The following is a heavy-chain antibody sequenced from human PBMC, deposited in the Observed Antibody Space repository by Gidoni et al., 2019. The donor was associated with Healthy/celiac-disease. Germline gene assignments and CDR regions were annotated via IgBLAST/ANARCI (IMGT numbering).Heavy chain of an antibody. CDR2: ISYDGSNK. V-gene: IGHV3-30-3*01. J-gene: IGHJ4*02. CDR1: GFTFSSYA. CDR3: ARVAPRLKQQLARLGYYFDY. D-gene: IGHD6-13*01. Sequence: QVQLVESGGGVVQPGRSLRLSCAASGFTFSSYAMPWVRQAPGKGLEWVAVISYDGSNKYYADSVKGRFTISRDNSKNTLYLQMNSLRAEDTAVYYCARVAPRLKQQLARLGYYFDYWGQGTLVTVSS.